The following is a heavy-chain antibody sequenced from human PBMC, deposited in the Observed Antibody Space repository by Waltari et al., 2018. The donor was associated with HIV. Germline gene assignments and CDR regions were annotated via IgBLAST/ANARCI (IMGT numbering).Heavy chain of an antibody. V-gene: IGHV3-66*01. J-gene: IGHJ6*02. D-gene: IGHD2-21*02. Sequence: EVELAESAGRLVTSGEILSLSSAAPGSTVSTYYMSWVRQAPGKWLEWVSVIYSGDSTYYADSVKGRFTITIDNSKNTLYLQMNSLRAEDTAVYYCASIAYCGGDCYPRGMDVWGQGTTVTVSS. CDR3: ASIAYCGGDCYPRGMDV. CDR1: GSTVSTYY. CDR2: IYSGDST.